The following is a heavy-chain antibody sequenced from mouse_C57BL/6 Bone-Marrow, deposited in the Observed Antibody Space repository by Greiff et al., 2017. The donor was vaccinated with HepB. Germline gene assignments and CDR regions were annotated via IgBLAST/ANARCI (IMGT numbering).Heavy chain of an antibody. CDR3: ARPYDYDWFAY. CDR2: IDPSDSYT. V-gene: IGHV1-59*01. Sequence: QVQLQQPGAELVRPGTSVKLSCKASGYTFTSYWMHWVKQRPGQGLEWIGVIDPSDSYTNYNQKFKGKATLTVDTSSSTAYMQLSSLTSEDSAVYYCARPYDYDWFAYWGQGTLVTVSA. CDR1: GYTFTSYW. J-gene: IGHJ3*01. D-gene: IGHD2-4*01.